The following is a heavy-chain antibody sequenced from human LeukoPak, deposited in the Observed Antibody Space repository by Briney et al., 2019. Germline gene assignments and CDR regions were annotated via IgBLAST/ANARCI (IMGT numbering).Heavy chain of an antibody. V-gene: IGHV1-69*10. Sequence: GASVNVSCTASGDAFNSHTINWVRQAPGQGLEWGGSIIPSFGIPSYAQKFKGRVTISADTSTTTAFMDLTSLRSEDTAVYYCARDFWGTMVRAASMDVWGQGTTVTVSS. CDR3: ARDFWGTMVRAASMDV. J-gene: IGHJ6*02. D-gene: IGHD3-10*01. CDR2: IIPSFGIP. CDR1: GDAFNSHT.